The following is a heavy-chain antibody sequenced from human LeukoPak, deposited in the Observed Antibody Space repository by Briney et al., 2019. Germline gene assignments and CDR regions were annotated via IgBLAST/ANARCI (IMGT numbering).Heavy chain of an antibody. CDR1: VFTFSSYG. J-gene: IGHJ2*01. D-gene: IGHD4-17*01. V-gene: IGHV3-30*02. Sequence: GGSLRLSCAASVFTFSSYGMHWVRQAPGKGLEWVAFIRYYGSNKYYADSVKGRFTISRDNSKNTLYLQMNSLRAEDTAVYYCAKDYGDYKAAYFDLWGRGTLVTVSS. CDR3: AKDYGDYKAAYFDL. CDR2: IRYYGSNK.